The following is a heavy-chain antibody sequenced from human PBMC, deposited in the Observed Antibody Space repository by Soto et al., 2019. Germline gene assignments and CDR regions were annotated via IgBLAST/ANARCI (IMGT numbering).Heavy chain of an antibody. Sequence: GGSLRLSCAASGFTFSSYGMSWVRQAPGKGLEWVSSISSSGSSIYYADSVKGRFTISRDNAKNPLYLQMNSLRAEDTVYYYAESDYLRSTSCYSPADDWGKGTSVTVSS. CDR3: ESDYLRSTSCYSPADD. V-gene: IGHV3-21*01. D-gene: IGHD2-21*01. CDR2: ISSSGSSI. J-gene: IGHJ6*04. CDR1: GFTFSSYG.